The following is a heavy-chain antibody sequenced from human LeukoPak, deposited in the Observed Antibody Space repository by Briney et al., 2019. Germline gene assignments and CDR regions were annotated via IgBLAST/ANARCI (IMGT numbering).Heavy chain of an antibody. J-gene: IGHJ5*02. CDR1: GGSISSSNS. V-gene: IGHV4-39*07. D-gene: IGHD3-3*01. CDR2: IYHSGST. Sequence: NPSETLSLTCAISGGSISSSNSYWDWIRQPPGKGLEWIGEIYHSGSTNYNPSLKSRVTISVDKSKNQSSLKLSSVTAADTAVYYCARVFGVVPRTDLGVWFDPWGQGTLVAVSS. CDR3: ARVFGVVPRTDLGVWFDP.